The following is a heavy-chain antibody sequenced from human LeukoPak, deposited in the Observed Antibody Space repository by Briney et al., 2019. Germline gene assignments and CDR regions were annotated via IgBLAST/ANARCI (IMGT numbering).Heavy chain of an antibody. D-gene: IGHD1-26*01. V-gene: IGHV3-30*18. J-gene: IGHJ4*02. CDR3: AKLYSGSYPLDY. CDR1: GSTFSSYG. Sequence: GGSLRLSCAASGSTFSSYGMHWVRQAPGKGLEWVAVISYDGSNKYYADSVKGRFTISRDNSKNTLYLQMNSLRAEDTAVYYCAKLYSGSYPLDYWGQGTLVTVSS. CDR2: ISYDGSNK.